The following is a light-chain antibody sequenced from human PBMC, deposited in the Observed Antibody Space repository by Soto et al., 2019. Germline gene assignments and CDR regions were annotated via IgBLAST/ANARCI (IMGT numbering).Light chain of an antibody. CDR1: QSISSY. V-gene: IGKV1-39*01. Sequence: DIQMTQSPSSLSASVGDRVTITCRASQSISSYLNWYQQKPGKAPKLLIYPASSLQSAVPSRFRGSGPVTDFTFTIRRLQPEDFATYYCQQSYSTPPYTFGQGTKLEIK. J-gene: IGKJ2*01. CDR2: PAS. CDR3: QQSYSTPPYT.